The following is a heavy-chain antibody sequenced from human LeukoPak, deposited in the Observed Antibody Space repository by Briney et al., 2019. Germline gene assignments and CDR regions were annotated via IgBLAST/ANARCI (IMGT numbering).Heavy chain of an antibody. J-gene: IGHJ4*02. Sequence: GGPLRLSCAASGFTFSSYGMHWVRQAPGKGLEWVAFIRYDGSNKYYADSVKGRFTISRDNSKNTLYLQMNSLRAEDTAVYYCRGLRFLEWLTSQTLVNSAFFDYWGQGTLITVSS. CDR2: IRYDGSNK. D-gene: IGHD3-3*01. CDR1: GFTFSSYG. V-gene: IGHV3-30*02. CDR3: RGLRFLEWLTSQTLVNSAFFDY.